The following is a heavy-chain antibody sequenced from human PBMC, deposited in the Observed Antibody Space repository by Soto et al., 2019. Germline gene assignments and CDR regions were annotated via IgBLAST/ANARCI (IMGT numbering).Heavy chain of an antibody. V-gene: IGHV1-2*04. J-gene: IGHJ5*02. CDR1: GYTFTGYS. D-gene: IGHD2-2*01. CDR2: INPNSGGT. Sequence: ASVKVSCKASGYTFTGYSMHWVRQAPGQGLEWMGWINPNSGGTNYAQKFQGWVTMTRDTSISTAYMELSRLRSDDTAVYYCARSRPIVVVPAAMWWNNWFDPWGQGTLVTVSS. CDR3: ARSRPIVVVPAAMWWNNWFDP.